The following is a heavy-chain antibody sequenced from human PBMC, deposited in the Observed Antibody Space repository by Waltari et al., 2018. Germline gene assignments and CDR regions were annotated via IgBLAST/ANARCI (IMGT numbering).Heavy chain of an antibody. D-gene: IGHD4-17*01. J-gene: IGHJ4*02. V-gene: IGHV4-59*01. CDR1: GGAFSGSW. CDR2: IYNSGST. CDR3: ATERDYGDFDY. Sequence: QVQLQESGPGLVKHSETLSLTCTVSGGAFSGSWGSWIRQSPGKELEWIGNIYNSGSTNYNPSLKSRVTMSVDTSKNQFSLKLNSVTAADTAMYYCATERDYGDFDYWGQGTLVTVSS.